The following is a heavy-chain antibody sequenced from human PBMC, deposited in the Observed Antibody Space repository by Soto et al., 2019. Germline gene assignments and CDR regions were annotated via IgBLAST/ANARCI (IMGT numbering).Heavy chain of an antibody. D-gene: IGHD3-22*01. J-gene: IGHJ4*02. CDR2: ISGSGGST. CDR3: AKFRGITMIVVVIDYDY. V-gene: IGHV3-23*01. CDR1: GFTFSSYA. Sequence: GGSLRLSCAASGFTFSSYAMSWVRQAPGKGLEWVSAISGSGGSTYYADSVKGRFTISRDNSKNTLYLQMNSLRAEDTAVYYCAKFRGITMIVVVIDYDYWGQGTLVTVSS.